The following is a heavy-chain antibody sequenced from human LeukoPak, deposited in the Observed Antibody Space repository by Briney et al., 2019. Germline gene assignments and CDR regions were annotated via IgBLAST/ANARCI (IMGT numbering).Heavy chain of an antibody. D-gene: IGHD2-2*01. CDR1: GYTFTSYG. CDR2: ISAYNGNT. CDR3: ARETGGVVPAASFDY. V-gene: IGHV1-18*01. J-gene: IGHJ4*02. Sequence: ASVKVSCKASGYTFTSYGISWVRQAPGQGLEWMGCISAYNGNTNYAQKLQGRVTMTTDTSTSTAYMELRSLRSDDTAVYYCARETGGVVPAASFDYWGQGTLVTVSS.